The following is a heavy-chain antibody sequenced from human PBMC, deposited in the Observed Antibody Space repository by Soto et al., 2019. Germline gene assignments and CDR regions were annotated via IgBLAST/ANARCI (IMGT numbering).Heavy chain of an antibody. Sequence: SETLSLTCAVYGGSFSGYYWSWIRQPPGKGLEWIGEINHSGSTNYNPSLKSRVTISVDTSKNQFSLKLSSVTAADTAVYYCARRSYYYYYMDVWGKGTTVTVSS. J-gene: IGHJ6*03. V-gene: IGHV4-34*01. CDR3: ARRSYYYYYMDV. CDR2: INHSGST. CDR1: GGSFSGYY.